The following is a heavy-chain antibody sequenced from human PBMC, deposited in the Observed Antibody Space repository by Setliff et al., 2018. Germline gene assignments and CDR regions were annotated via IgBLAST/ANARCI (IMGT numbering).Heavy chain of an antibody. Sequence: GSVKVSCKASGYTFTGYYMHWVRQAPGQGLEWMGWVNSANPNTKYSQKFQGRLTITTDTSANTAYMELSSLTSEDTAFYYCARDHSPYAYVWGSYFLDFWGQGTLVTVSS. CDR3: ARDHSPYAYVWGSYFLDF. CDR2: VNSANPNT. V-gene: IGHV1-3*04. J-gene: IGHJ4*02. CDR1: GYTFTGYY. D-gene: IGHD3-16*01.